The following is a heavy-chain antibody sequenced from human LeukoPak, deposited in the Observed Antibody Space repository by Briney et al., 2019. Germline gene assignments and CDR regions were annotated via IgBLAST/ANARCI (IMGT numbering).Heavy chain of an antibody. CDR1: GYTFTGYY. D-gene: IGHD1-26*01. Sequence: GASVKVSCKASGYTFTGYYMHWVRQAPGQGLEWMGWINPKSGGTNYAQKFQGRVTMTRDTSINTAYMELSRLRSDDTAVYYCARGHSPYSGSYGLWGQGTLVTVSS. CDR3: ARGHSPYSGSYGL. J-gene: IGHJ4*02. V-gene: IGHV1-2*02. CDR2: INPKSGGT.